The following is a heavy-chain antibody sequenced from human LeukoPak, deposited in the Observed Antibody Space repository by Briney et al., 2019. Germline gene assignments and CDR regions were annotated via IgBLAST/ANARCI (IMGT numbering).Heavy chain of an antibody. Sequence: GGSLRLSCAASGFIFSSHGMHWVRQAPGKGLEWVARIWHDGSNDDYADSVKGRFTISRDNSKNTLYLQMNSLRAGDTAIYYCAKVTGDYYDTSGAFDYWGQGTLVTVSS. J-gene: IGHJ4*02. D-gene: IGHD3-22*01. CDR1: GFIFSSHG. CDR3: AKVTGDYYDTSGAFDY. V-gene: IGHV3-33*06. CDR2: IWHDGSND.